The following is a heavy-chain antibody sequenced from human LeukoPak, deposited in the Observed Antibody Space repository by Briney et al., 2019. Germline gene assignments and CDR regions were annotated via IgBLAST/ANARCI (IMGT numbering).Heavy chain of an antibody. J-gene: IGHJ5*02. V-gene: IGHV4-28*01. CDR3: VKKIAAAAWFDP. Sequence: SETLSLTCAVSGYSISSDNWWGWIRQPPGRGLEWIGYIYYSGSTYYNPSLKSRVTMSIDTSNNQFSLKLTSVTAVDTAVYYCVKKIAAAAWFDPWGQRTPVTVSS. CDR2: IYYSGST. CDR1: GYSISSDNW. D-gene: IGHD6-13*01.